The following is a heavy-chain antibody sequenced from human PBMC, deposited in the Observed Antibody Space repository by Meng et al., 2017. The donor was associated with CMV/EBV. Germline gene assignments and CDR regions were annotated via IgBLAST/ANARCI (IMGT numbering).Heavy chain of an antibody. V-gene: IGHV4-4*07. CDR2: IYSTGGT. CDR3: ARERGDDSGYNFDS. CDR1: GGFFSGFF. Sequence: LLESGPGLVKPPEPLSLTCRFSGGFFSGFFWTRIRQPARKELEWIGRIYSTGGTNYNPSFESRVTISLDGSNNQFSLKLNSVTAADTAIYYCARERGDDSGYNFDSWGQGTLVTVSS. J-gene: IGHJ4*02. D-gene: IGHD3-22*01.